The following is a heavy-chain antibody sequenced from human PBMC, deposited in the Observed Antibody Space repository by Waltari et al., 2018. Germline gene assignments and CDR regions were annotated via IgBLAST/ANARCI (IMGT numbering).Heavy chain of an antibody. CDR1: GGSISSGRYY. D-gene: IGHD4-4*01. V-gene: IGHV4-61*02. CDR2: IYTSGST. CDR3: ARDGFRVTTSYYYYMDV. Sequence: QVQLQESGPGLVKPSQTLSLTCTVAGGSISSGRYYWSWIRQPAGKGLEWIGRIYTSGSTNYNPSLKSRVTISVDTSKNQFSLKLSSVTAADTAVYYCARDGFRVTTSYYYYMDVWGKGTTVTVSS. J-gene: IGHJ6*03.